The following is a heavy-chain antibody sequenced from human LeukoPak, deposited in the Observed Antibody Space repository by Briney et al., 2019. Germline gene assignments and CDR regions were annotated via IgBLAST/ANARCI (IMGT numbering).Heavy chain of an antibody. V-gene: IGHV3-30*04. CDR1: GFTFSSYA. Sequence: GGSLRLSCAASGFTFSSYAMHWVRQAPGKGLEWVAVISYDGSNKYYADSVKGRFTISRDNSKNTLYLQMNSLRAEDTAVYCCARSTRRYFDWLPVDYWGQGTLVTVSS. CDR3: ARSTRRYFDWLPVDY. CDR2: ISYDGSNK. J-gene: IGHJ4*02. D-gene: IGHD3-9*01.